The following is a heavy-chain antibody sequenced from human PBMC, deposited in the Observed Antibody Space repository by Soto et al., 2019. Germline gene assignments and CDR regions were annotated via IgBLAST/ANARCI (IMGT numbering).Heavy chain of an antibody. CDR3: AKGRAMWFGHHDYYYYGMDV. CDR1: GFTFNSYA. Sequence: EVQLLESGGGLVQPGGSLRLSCAASGFTFNSYAMSWVRQVSGRGLEWVSSITGNGITTYYADSVKGRFTISRDNSKNTLYLLMNSLRGEDTAVYYCAKGRAMWFGHHDYYYYGMDVWGQGTTVTVSS. D-gene: IGHD3-10*01. V-gene: IGHV3-23*01. CDR2: ITGNGITT. J-gene: IGHJ6*02.